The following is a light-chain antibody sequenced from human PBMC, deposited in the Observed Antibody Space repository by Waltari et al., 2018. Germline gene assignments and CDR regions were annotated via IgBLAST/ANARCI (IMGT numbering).Light chain of an antibody. CDR2: DAS. J-gene: IGKJ1*01. V-gene: IGKV3-11*01. CDR3: QHRSNWPRT. CDR1: QSVSSY. Sequence: EIVLTQSPATLSLSPGERATLSCRASQSVSSYLAWYQQTPGQAPRLLIYDASNRATGIPARFSGSVSGTEFTLTISSLEREDFAVYYCQHRSNWPRTFGQGTKVEIK.